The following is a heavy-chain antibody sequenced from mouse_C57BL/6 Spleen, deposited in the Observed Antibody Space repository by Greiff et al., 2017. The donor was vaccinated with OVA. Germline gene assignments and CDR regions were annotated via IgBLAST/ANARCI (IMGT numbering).Heavy chain of an antibody. CDR3: VRQGYDWYFDV. CDR2: IRSKSNNYAT. CDR1: GFSFNTYA. Sequence: EVKLVESGGGLVQPKGSLKLSCAASGFSFNTYAMNWVRQAPGKGLEWVARIRSKSNNYATYYADSVKDRFTISRDDSESMLYLQMNNLKTEDTAMYYCVRQGYDWYFDVWGTGTTVTVSS. V-gene: IGHV10-1*01. J-gene: IGHJ1*03. D-gene: IGHD3-1*01.